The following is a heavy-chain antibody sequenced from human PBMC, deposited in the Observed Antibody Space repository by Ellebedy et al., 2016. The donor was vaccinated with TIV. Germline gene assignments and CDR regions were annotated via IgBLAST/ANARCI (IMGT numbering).Heavy chain of an antibody. CDR2: LYYTGST. D-gene: IGHD5/OR15-5a*01. J-gene: IGHJ6*02. CDR1: GASVTSGSHY. V-gene: IGHV4-61*01. CDR3: ATGKAVSSPPYYYALDV. Sequence: ASETLSLTXTVSGASVTSGSHYWSWIRQSPGKGMEWLGYLYYTGSTKYNPSLKRRLRISVDKSKNQLSLRLMSATSADTATYYCATGKAVSSPPYYYALDVWGHGTTVTVSS.